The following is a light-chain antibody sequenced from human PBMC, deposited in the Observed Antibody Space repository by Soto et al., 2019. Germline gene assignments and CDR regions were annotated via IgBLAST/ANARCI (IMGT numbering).Light chain of an antibody. J-gene: IGKJ4*01. V-gene: IGKV3-15*01. CDR2: GVS. CDR1: QSVSRD. Sequence: EIVMTQSPATLSVSPGERATLSCRASQSVSRDLAWYQQKPGQAPRLLIYGVSSRADGIPARFSGSGSGTEFTLTISSLQSEDFAVYYCQQYNKWPPVTFGGGTKVEIK. CDR3: QQYNKWPPVT.